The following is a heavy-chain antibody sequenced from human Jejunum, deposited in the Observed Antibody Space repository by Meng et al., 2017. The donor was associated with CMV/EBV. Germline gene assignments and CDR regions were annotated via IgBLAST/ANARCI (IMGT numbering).Heavy chain of an antibody. CDR2: INHNSGDT. CDR1: GYTFNDYL. D-gene: IGHD6-13*01. CDR3: ARDDIVASGTAPDY. Sequence: SGYTFNDYLTHWVRQAPGQGLEWMGEINHNSGDTKYSQKFQGRVTLTRDTSTRTAYVELSGLRSDDTAVYYCARDDIVASGTAPDYWGQGTLVTVSS. V-gene: IGHV1-2*02. J-gene: IGHJ4*02.